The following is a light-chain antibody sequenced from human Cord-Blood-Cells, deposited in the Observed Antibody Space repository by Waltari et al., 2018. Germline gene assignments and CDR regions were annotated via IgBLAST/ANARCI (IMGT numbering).Light chain of an antibody. V-gene: IGLV2-8*01. Sequence: QSALTQPPSASGSPGQSVTISCTGTSSDVGGYNYVSWYQPHPGKAPKLMIYEVSKRPSVVPDRFSGSKSGNTASLTVSGLQAEDEADYYCSSYAGSNNYVFGTGTKVTVL. CDR3: SSYAGSNNYV. CDR1: SSDVGGYNY. J-gene: IGLJ1*01. CDR2: EVS.